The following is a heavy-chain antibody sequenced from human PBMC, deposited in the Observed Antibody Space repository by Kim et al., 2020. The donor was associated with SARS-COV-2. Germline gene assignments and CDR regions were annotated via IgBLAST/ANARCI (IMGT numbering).Heavy chain of an antibody. CDR3: ARGIGGYHFDAIDI. Sequence: GGSLRLSCAASGFIFSNYAMHWVRQAPGKGLEWVAVISYDGSNKYYTDSVKGRFTISRDNSKNTLYLQMNSLRAEDTAVYYCARGIGGYHFDAIDIWGQGTMVTVSS. D-gene: IGHD3-22*01. J-gene: IGHJ3*02. CDR1: GFIFSNYA. V-gene: IGHV3-30*04. CDR2: ISYDGSNK.